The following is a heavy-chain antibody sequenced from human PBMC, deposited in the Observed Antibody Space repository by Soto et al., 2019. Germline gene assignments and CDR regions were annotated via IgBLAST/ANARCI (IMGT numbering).Heavy chain of an antibody. Sequence: TGGSLRLSCTAAGLTLSSYAMTWVRQAPGKGLEWVSAISGSGDSTFYAESVKGRFTISRDNSKNTVFLQMNSLRGEDTAVYFCAIIKTRSNWYYWSDPWGQGTLVTVSS. CDR1: GLTLSSYA. D-gene: IGHD3-10*01. J-gene: IGHJ5*02. CDR3: AIIKTRSNWYYWSDP. V-gene: IGHV3-23*01. CDR2: ISGSGDST.